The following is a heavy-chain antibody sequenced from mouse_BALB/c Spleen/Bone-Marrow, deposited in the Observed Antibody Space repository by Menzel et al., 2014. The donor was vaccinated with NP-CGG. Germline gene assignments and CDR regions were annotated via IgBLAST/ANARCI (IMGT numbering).Heavy chain of an antibody. CDR1: GFTFSSYT. CDR3: TRDGKGNYDYAMDY. D-gene: IGHD2-1*01. J-gene: IGHJ4*01. Sequence: EVQLQQSGGGLVKPGGSLKLSCAASGFTFSSYTMSWVRQTPEKRLEWVATISSGGSYTYYPDSVKGRFTISRDNAKNTLYLQMSSLKSEDTAMYYCTRDGKGNYDYAMDYWGQGPSVTVSS. V-gene: IGHV5-6-4*01. CDR2: ISSGGSYT.